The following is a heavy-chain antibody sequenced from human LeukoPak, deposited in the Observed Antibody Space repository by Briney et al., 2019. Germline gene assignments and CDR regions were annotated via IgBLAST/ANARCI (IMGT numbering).Heavy chain of an antibody. CDR2: IYYSETT. V-gene: IGHV4-39*01. J-gene: IGHJ6*03. CDR1: GGSINTANYY. CDR3: ARQRADYYYYYVDV. Sequence: SETLSLTCTVSGGSINTANYYWGWLRQPPGKGLEWIGSIYYSETTYDNPSLKSRVTISIETSKNQFSLRLGSVTASDTAVYYCARQRADYYYYYVDVWGEGTTVAVS.